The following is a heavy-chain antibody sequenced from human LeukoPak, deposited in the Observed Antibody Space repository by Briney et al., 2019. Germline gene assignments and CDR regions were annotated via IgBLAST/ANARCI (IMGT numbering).Heavy chain of an antibody. J-gene: IGHJ4*02. V-gene: IGHV1-24*01. CDR2: FDPEDGET. CDR1: GYTLTELS. CDR3: ATDRYGSGSYYKGNDY. D-gene: IGHD3-10*01. Sequence: ASVKVSCKVSGYTLTELSMHWVRQAPGKGLEWMGGFDPEDGETIYAQKFQGRVTMTEDTSTDTAYMELSSLRSEDTALYYCATDRYGSGSYYKGNDYWGQGTLVTVSS.